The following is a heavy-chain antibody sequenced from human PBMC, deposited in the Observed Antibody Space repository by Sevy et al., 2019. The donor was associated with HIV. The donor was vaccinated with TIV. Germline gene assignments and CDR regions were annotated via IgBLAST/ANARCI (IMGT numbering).Heavy chain of an antibody. CDR1: GGTFSSYA. J-gene: IGHJ6*02. CDR2: IIPIFGTA. Sequence: ASVKVSCKASGGTFSSYAISWVRQAPGQGLEWMGGIIPIFGTANYAQKFQGRVTITGDESTSTAYMELSSLRSEDTTVYYCARLVADYGDYLGIYYYYYGMDVWGQGTTVTVSS. D-gene: IGHD4-17*01. V-gene: IGHV1-69*13. CDR3: ARLVADYGDYLGIYYYYYGMDV.